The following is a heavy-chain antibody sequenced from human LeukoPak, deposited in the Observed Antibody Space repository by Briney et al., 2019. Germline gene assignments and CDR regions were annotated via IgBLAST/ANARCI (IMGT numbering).Heavy chain of an antibody. CDR1: GFTFSSYS. CDR2: ISSSSSYI. D-gene: IGHD6-13*01. V-gene: IGHV3-21*01. Sequence: PGGSLRLSRAASGFTFSSYSMNWVRQAPGKGLEWVSSISSSSSYIYYADSVKGRFTISRDNAKNSLYLQMNSLRAEDTAVYYCARVRPSSSWYDRAYYFDYWGQGTLVTVSS. CDR3: ARVRPSSSWYDRAYYFDY. J-gene: IGHJ4*02.